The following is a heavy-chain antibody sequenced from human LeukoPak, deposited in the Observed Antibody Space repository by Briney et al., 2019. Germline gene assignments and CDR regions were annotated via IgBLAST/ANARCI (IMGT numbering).Heavy chain of an antibody. CDR1: GGSISSGGYY. CDR2: IYHSGST. V-gene: IGHV4-30-2*01. D-gene: IGHD3/OR15-3a*01. Sequence: SETLSLTCTVSGGSISSGGYYWSWIRQPPGKGLEWIGYIYHSGSTYYNPSLKSRVTISLDTSKNQFSLNLNSVTAADTAMYYCARDMDFYMDVWGKGSTVTVSS. J-gene: IGHJ6*03. CDR3: ARDMDFYMDV.